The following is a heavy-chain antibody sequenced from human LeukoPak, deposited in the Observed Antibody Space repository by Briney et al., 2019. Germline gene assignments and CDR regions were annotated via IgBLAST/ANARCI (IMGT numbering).Heavy chain of an antibody. CDR3: VKEPYGWEPKNGDY. J-gene: IGHJ4*02. Sequence: PGGSLRLSCSASGFTFSTYAMHWVRQAPGKGLEYVSAISSNGISTYYADSVKGRFTISRDNSKNTLYLQMSSLRAEDTAVYYCVKEPYGWEPKNGDYWGQGTLVTVSS. V-gene: IGHV3-64D*09. CDR2: ISSNGIST. CDR1: GFTFSTYA. D-gene: IGHD1-26*01.